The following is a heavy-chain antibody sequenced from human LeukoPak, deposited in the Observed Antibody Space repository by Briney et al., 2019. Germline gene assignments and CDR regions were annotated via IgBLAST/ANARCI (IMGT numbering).Heavy chain of an antibody. V-gene: IGHV3-30*03. D-gene: IGHD2-2*01. CDR1: GFTFSNYG. CDR3: ARPTRMFSSTSGFDY. Sequence: PGGSLRLSCAASGFTFSNYGMHWVRQAPGKGLEWVAIISYDGSNKEYADSVKGRFTISRDNSKNTLYLQMNSLRAEDTAVYYCARPTRMFSSTSGFDYWGQGTLVTVSS. J-gene: IGHJ4*02. CDR2: ISYDGSNK.